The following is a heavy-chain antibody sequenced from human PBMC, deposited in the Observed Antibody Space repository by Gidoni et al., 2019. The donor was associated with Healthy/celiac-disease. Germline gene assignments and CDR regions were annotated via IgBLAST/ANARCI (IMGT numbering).Heavy chain of an antibody. CDR2: IDSGGST. CDR1: GFTVSSNY. CDR3: ADGSGIKTAFDI. Sequence: EVQLVESGGGLVQPGGSLRLSCAASGFTVSSNYMSWVRQAPGQGLEWVSVIDSGGSTYYADSVKGRFTSSRDNSKNTLYLQMNSLRAEDTAGYYCADGSGIKTAFDIWGQGTMVTVSS. D-gene: IGHD3-10*01. J-gene: IGHJ3*02. V-gene: IGHV3-66*02.